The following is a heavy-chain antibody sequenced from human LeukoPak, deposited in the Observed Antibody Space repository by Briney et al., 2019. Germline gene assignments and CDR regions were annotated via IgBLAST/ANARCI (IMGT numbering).Heavy chain of an antibody. D-gene: IGHD3-16*01. J-gene: IGHJ4*02. Sequence: TSETLSLTCAVSGGSISSGGYSWSWIRQPPGKGLEWIGYIYHSGSTYYNPSLKSRVTISVDRSKNQFSLKLSSVTAADTAVYYCARGAGGESDLFDYWGQGTLVTVSS. CDR3: ARGAGGESDLFDY. CDR1: GGSISSGGYS. V-gene: IGHV4-30-2*01. CDR2: IYHSGST.